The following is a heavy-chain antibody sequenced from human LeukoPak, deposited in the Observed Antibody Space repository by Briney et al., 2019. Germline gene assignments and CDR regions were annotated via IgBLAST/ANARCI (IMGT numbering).Heavy chain of an antibody. CDR3: ARGVVANFGESPPADL. J-gene: IGHJ2*01. CDR2: INHSGST. CDR1: GGPFRGYY. V-gene: IGHV4-34*01. D-gene: IGHD2-15*01. Sequence: PSETLSLTCAVYGGPFRGYYWSWIRQPPGKGLEWIGEINHSGSTNYNPSLKSRVTISVDTSKNQFSLKLRSVTAADTAVYYCARGVVANFGESPPADLWGRGTLVSVSS.